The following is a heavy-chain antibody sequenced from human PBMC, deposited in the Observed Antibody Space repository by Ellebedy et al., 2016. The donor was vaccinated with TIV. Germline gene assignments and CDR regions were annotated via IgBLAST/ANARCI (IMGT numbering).Heavy chain of an antibody. CDR1: RFTFSIFG. D-gene: IGHD6-25*01. CDR2: ISSDGTNK. J-gene: IGHJ3*02. Sequence: GGSLRLSXAASRFTFSIFGLHWVRQAPGKGLEWVAIISSDGTNKYYADSVRGRFTISRDNSKNTLYLQMDSLRPEDTAIYYCAKDLRQRLPEIAFDIWGQGTMVTVSS. CDR3: AKDLRQRLPEIAFDI. V-gene: IGHV3-30*18.